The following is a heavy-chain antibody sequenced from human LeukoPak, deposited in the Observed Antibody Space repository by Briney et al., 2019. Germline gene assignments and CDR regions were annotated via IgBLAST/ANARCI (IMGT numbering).Heavy chain of an antibody. Sequence: GGSLRLSCAASGFTVSSNYMSWVRQAPGKGLEWVSVIYSGGSTYYADSVKGRFTISRDNSKNALYLQMNSLRAEDTAVYYCAREAYGDWYYVDYWGQGTLVTVSS. D-gene: IGHD4-17*01. CDR2: IYSGGST. CDR1: GFTVSSNY. V-gene: IGHV3-66*01. CDR3: AREAYGDWYYVDY. J-gene: IGHJ4*02.